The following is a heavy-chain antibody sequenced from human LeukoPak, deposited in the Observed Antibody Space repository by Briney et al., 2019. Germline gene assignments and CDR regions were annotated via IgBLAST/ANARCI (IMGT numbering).Heavy chain of an antibody. D-gene: IGHD3-22*01. CDR3: TRGSIAYYYMDV. Sequence: SETLSLTCTVSGDSFSDFSYYWGWIRQPPGKGLEWIGSIYYSGRTYYNSSLKSRVTISVDTSKNQFSLKVTSVTAADTAVYYCTRGSIAYYYMDVWGKGTTVTISS. CDR2: IYYSGRT. V-gene: IGHV4-39*07. J-gene: IGHJ6*03. CDR1: GDSFSDFSYY.